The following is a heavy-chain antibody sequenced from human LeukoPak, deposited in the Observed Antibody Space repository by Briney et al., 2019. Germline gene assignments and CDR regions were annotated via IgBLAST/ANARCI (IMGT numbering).Heavy chain of an antibody. Sequence: GSLRLSCAASGLTVSGNFMSWVRQAPGKGPEWVSVIYSGGSTYYADSVKGRFTISRDNSKNTLYLLMNSLRAEDTAVYYCARVVYSGGYSQGFDIWGQGTMVTVSS. V-gene: IGHV3-66*01. CDR1: GLTVSGNF. D-gene: IGHD3-22*01. J-gene: IGHJ3*02. CDR3: ARVVYSGGYSQGFDI. CDR2: IYSGGST.